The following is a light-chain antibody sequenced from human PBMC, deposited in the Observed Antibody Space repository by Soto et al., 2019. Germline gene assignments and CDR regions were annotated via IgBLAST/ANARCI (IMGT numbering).Light chain of an antibody. CDR2: RNN. CDR3: AAWDDSLSGWV. CDR1: SSNIGSNY. V-gene: IGLV1-47*01. Sequence: QSVLTQPPSASGTPGQRVTISCSGSSSNIGSNYVYWYQQLPGTAPKLLIYRNNQRPSGVPGRFSGPESGTSASLAISGLRSEDEADYYCAAWDDSLSGWVFGGGTKLTVL. J-gene: IGLJ3*02.